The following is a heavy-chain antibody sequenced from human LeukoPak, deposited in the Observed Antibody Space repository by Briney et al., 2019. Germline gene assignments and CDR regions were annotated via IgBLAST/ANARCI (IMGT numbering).Heavy chain of an antibody. CDR2: IYYSGST. CDR1: GGSISSSSYY. D-gene: IGHD5-24*01. Sequence: PSETLSLICTVSGGSISSSSYYWGWIRQPPGKGLEWIGSIYYSGSTYYNPSLKSRVTISVDTSKNQFSLKLSSVTAADTAVYYCARRRRDGYNYPFDYWDQGTLVTVSS. V-gene: IGHV4-39*01. CDR3: ARRRRDGYNYPFDY. J-gene: IGHJ4*02.